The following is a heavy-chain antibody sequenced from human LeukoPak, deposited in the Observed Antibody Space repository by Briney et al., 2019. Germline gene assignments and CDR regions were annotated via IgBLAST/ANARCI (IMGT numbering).Heavy chain of an antibody. CDR3: AGGDIVADVDWYFDL. J-gene: IGHJ2*01. CDR2: VHYSGTT. V-gene: IGHV4-59*12. CDR1: DGSITNND. Sequence: SETLSLTCTVSDGSITNNDWSWVRQTPGKGLEFIGYVHYSGTTNYNPSLRSRVTMSVDTSKNQFSLKLSSVTAADTAVYYCAGGDIVADVDWYFDLWGRGTLVTVSS. D-gene: IGHD5-12*01.